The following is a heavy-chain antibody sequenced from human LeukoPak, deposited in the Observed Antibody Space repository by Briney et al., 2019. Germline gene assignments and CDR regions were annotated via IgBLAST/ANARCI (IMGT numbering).Heavy chain of an antibody. J-gene: IGHJ4*02. Sequence: GGSLRLSCAASGFTFSTYGMHWVRQAPGKGLEWVSAISGSGGSTYYADSVKGRFTISRDNSKNTLYLQMNSLRAEDTAVYYCAKADRKIRDGYNFDYWGQGTLVTVSS. V-gene: IGHV3-23*01. CDR1: GFTFSTYG. CDR2: ISGSGGST. D-gene: IGHD5-24*01. CDR3: AKADRKIRDGYNFDY.